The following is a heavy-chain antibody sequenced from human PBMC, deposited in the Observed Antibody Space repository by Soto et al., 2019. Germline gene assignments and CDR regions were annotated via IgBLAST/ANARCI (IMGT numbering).Heavy chain of an antibody. CDR3: ARDSQKVGTTRLYFGL. D-gene: IGHD1-26*01. Sequence: PSETLSLTCTVSGDSISSYYCICIRQPSWKGLEWIGRIYSSGSTNYNPSLKSRVSMSVDTSKNQFSLKLSSVTAADTAVYYCARDSQKVGTTRLYFGLWGRGTLVTVSS. CDR1: GDSISSYY. CDR2: IYSSGST. V-gene: IGHV4-4*07. J-gene: IGHJ2*01.